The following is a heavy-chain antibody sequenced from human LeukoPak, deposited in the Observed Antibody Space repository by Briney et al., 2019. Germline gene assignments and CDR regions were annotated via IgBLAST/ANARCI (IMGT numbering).Heavy chain of an antibody. CDR3: ARGPTQYYYDSGGYSFSYNWFDP. D-gene: IGHD3-22*01. V-gene: IGHV3-7*01. CDR1: GFTFSSYW. Sequence: GSLRLSCAASGFTFSSYWMSWVRQAPGKGLEWVANIKEDGSEKYYVDSVKGRFTISRDNAKNSLYLQMNSLRAEDTAVYYCARGPTQYYYDSGGYSFSYNWFDPWGQGTLVTVSS. CDR2: IKEDGSEK. J-gene: IGHJ5*02.